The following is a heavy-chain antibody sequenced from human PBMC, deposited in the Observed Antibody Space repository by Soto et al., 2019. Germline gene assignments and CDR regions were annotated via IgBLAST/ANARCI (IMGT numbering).Heavy chain of an antibody. D-gene: IGHD1-26*01. Sequence: GESLKISCKGSGYIFSNHWIGWVRQMPGKGLEWMGIIYPGDSDTRYSPSFQGQVTISADKSISTAYLQWSSLKASDTAMYYCARQDGIYASYFDYWGQGTLVTVSS. V-gene: IGHV5-51*01. CDR2: IYPGDSDT. CDR3: ARQDGIYASYFDY. CDR1: GYIFSNHW. J-gene: IGHJ4*02.